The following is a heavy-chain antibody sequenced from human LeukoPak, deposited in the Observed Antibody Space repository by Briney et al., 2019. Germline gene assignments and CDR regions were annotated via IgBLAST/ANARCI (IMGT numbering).Heavy chain of an antibody. CDR3: ARADSSSLGFYY. CDR2: ISYDGSNK. D-gene: IGHD6-13*01. V-gene: IGHV3-30*04. J-gene: IGHJ4*02. CDR1: GFTFSSYA. Sequence: GGSLRLSCAASGFTFSSYAMHWARQAPGKGLEWVAVISYDGSNKYYADSVKGRFTISRDNSKNTLYLQMNSLRAEDTAVYYCARADSSSLGFYYWGQGTLVTVSS.